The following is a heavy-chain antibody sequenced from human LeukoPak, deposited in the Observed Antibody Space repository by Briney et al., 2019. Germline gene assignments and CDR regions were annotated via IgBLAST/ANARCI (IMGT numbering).Heavy chain of an antibody. D-gene: IGHD5-12*01. V-gene: IGHV3-21*01. J-gene: IGHJ5*02. CDR2: ISSSSSYI. Sequence: GGSLRLSCAASGFTLSSYSMNWVRQAPGKGLEWVSSISSSSSYIYYADSVKGRFTISRDNAKNSLYLQMNSLRAEDTAVYYCARVIGGYWFDPWGQGTLVTVSS. CDR3: ARVIGGYWFDP. CDR1: GFTLSSYS.